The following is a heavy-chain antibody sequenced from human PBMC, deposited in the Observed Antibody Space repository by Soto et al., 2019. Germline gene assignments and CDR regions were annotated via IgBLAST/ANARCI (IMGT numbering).Heavy chain of an antibody. Sequence: EVQLVESGGGLVQPGRSLRLSCAASGFTFDDYAMHWVRQAPGKGLEWVSGISWNSGSIGYADSVKGRFTISRDNAKNSLYLQMNSLRAEDTAFYYCAKVGGKLGLRGYFDYWGQGTLVTVSS. CDR1: GFTFDDYA. CDR3: AKVGGKLGLRGYFDY. V-gene: IGHV3-9*01. D-gene: IGHD1-26*01. J-gene: IGHJ4*02. CDR2: ISWNSGSI.